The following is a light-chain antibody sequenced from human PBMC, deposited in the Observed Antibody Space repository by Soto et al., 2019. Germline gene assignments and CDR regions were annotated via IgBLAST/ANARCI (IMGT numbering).Light chain of an antibody. CDR2: GVS. V-gene: IGKV1-16*02. CDR1: QGISNS. CDR3: QQYKSYPIT. J-gene: IGKJ5*01. Sequence: DLQMTQSPSSLSASVGDRVTITCRASQGISNSLVWYQQKPGKAPKTLIYGVSSLQSGVPSKFSGSGSGTDFTLTISSLQPEDVATYYYQQYKSYPITFGQGTRLEIK.